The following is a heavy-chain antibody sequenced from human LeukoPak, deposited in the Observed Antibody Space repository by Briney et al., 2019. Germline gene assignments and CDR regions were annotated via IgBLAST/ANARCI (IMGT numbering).Heavy chain of an antibody. J-gene: IGHJ4*02. CDR3: ATSSGNYWLFDY. Sequence: SETLSLNCTVSGGSISSGTYYWGWIRQPPGKGLEWIASIYYSGTTYYSPSLKSRVTMSVGSSKNQFSLNLSSVTAADTATYFCATSSGNYWLFDYWGQGALVTVSS. CDR1: GGSISSGTYY. D-gene: IGHD6-19*01. V-gene: IGHV4-39*07. CDR2: IYYSGTT.